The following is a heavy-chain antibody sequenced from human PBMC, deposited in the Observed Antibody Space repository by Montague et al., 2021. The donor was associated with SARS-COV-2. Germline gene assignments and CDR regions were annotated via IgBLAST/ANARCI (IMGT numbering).Heavy chain of an antibody. V-gene: IGHV4-59*13. J-gene: IGHJ4*02. Sequence: SETLSLTCTVSGGSISSDYWSWIRQPPGKGLEWIWYMYYSWSANYNPSLKSRVTLSVDTSKNQFSLKLSSVTAADAAVNSCARDFDYWGQGTLVTVSS. CDR2: MYYSWSA. CDR3: ARDFDY. CDR1: GGSISSDY.